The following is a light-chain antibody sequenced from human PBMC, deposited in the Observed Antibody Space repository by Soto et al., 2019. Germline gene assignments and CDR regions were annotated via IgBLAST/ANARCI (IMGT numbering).Light chain of an antibody. CDR1: SSDAGGYNY. Sequence: QSVLTQPASVSGSPGQSITISCTGTSSDAGGYNYVSWHQQHPGKAPKLMIYEVSNRPSGVSNRFSGSKSGNTASLTISGLQAEDEADYYCSSYTSSSTYVFATGTKLTVL. V-gene: IGLV2-14*01. J-gene: IGLJ1*01. CDR2: EVS. CDR3: SSYTSSSTYV.